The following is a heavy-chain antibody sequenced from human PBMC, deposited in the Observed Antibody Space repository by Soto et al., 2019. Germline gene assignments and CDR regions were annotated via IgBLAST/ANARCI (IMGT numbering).Heavy chain of an antibody. CDR3: ARGRVNYYDSSGYPIFDY. CDR2: IYYSGST. D-gene: IGHD3-22*01. J-gene: IGHJ4*02. CDR1: GGSISSYY. Sequence: PSETLSLTCTVSGGSISSYYWSWIRQPPGKGLEWIGHIYYSGSTNYNPSLKSRVTISVDTSKNQFSLKLSSVTAADTAVYYCARGRVNYYDSSGYPIFDYWGQGTLVTVSS. V-gene: IGHV4-59*01.